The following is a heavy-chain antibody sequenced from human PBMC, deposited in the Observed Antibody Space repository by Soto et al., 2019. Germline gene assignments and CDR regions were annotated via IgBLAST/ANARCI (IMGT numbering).Heavy chain of an antibody. CDR2: ISWDSGRI. Sequence: EMQLVESGGGLVQPGRSLRLSCAASGFTFDDYAMYWVRQGPGKGLEWVSGISWDSGRIGYADSVKGRFTISRDNAKNTLQLQRNSLRAEDTALYYCAKARLWGGDGYNSYYYNAMDVWGQGTTVTVSS. V-gene: IGHV3-9*01. CDR3: AKARLWGGDGYNSYYYNAMDV. D-gene: IGHD3-16*01. J-gene: IGHJ6*02. CDR1: GFTFDDYA.